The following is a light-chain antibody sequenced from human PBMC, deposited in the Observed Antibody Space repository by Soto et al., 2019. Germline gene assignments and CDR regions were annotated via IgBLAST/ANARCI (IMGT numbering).Light chain of an antibody. CDR2: GNS. Sequence: QTVVTQPPSVSGAPGQRVTISCTGSSSYIGAGYHVHWYQQLPGTAPKLLIYGNSNRSSGVPDRFSGSKSGTSASLAITGLQAEDEADYYCQSYDSSLSGSVFGGGTKLTVL. J-gene: IGLJ3*02. CDR3: QSYDSSLSGSV. CDR1: SSYIGAGYH. V-gene: IGLV1-40*01.